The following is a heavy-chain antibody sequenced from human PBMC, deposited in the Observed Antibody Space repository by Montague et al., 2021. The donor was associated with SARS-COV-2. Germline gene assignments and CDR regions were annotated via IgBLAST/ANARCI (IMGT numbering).Heavy chain of an antibody. Sequence: SETLSLTCTVSGGSIRSRTYYWGWIRQPPGKGLEWIGNIYYSGSTYYNPSLKSQVTISVDTSKNQFSLKLNSVTAADTAVYFCVRVRGSGWFDPWGQGILVTVSS. D-gene: IGHD3-10*01. V-gene: IGHV4-39*01. J-gene: IGHJ5*02. CDR3: VRVRGSGWFDP. CDR2: IYYSGST. CDR1: GGSIRSRTYY.